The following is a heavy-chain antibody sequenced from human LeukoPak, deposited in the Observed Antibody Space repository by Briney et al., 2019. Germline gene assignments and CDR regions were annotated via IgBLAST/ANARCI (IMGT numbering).Heavy chain of an antibody. D-gene: IGHD6-6*01. J-gene: IGHJ3*02. Sequence: RSGGSLRLSCTASGFTFGDYAMSWFRQAPGKGLEWVGFIRSKAYGGTTEYAASVKGRFTISRDDSKSIAYLQMNSLKTEDTAVYYCTRDSSSDAFDIWGQGTMVTVSS. CDR2: IRSKAYGGTT. CDR3: TRDSSSDAFDI. V-gene: IGHV3-49*03. CDR1: GFTFGDYA.